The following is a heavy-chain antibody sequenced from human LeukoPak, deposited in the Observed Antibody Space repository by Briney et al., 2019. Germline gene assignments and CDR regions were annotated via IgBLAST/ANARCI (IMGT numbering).Heavy chain of an antibody. D-gene: IGHD3-22*01. CDR2: INWNGGSA. CDR3: ARARGGRWNYDSSGSPYFDY. CDR1: GFTFEDYG. J-gene: IGHJ4*02. V-gene: IGHV3-20*04. Sequence: GGSLRLSCAASGFTFEDYGMSWVRQAPGKGLEWVSGINWNGGSAGYGDSVKGRFTISRDNAKNSLYLQMNSLRAEDTALYYCARARGGRWNYDSSGSPYFDYWGQGTLVTVSS.